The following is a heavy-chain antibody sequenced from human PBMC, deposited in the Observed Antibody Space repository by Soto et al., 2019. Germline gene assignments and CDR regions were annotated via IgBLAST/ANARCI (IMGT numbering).Heavy chain of an antibody. J-gene: IGHJ4*02. CDR2: ISAYNGNT. CDR1: GYTFTSYG. V-gene: IGHV1-18*01. CDR3: ARAIIVVVPAADFDY. Sequence: ASVKVSCKASGYTFTSYGISWVRQAPGQGLEWMGWISAYNGNTNYAQKLQGRVTMTTDTSTSTAYMELRSLRSDDTAVYYCARAIIVVVPAADFDYWGQGTLVTVSS. D-gene: IGHD2-2*01.